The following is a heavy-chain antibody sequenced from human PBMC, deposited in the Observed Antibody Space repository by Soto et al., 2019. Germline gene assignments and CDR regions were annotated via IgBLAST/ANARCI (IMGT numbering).Heavy chain of an antibody. V-gene: IGHV1-2*04. CDR1: GYAFSQFY. CDR3: ARESGGTTATLDYYYFYMDV. Sequence: QVQLVQSGAEVKKPGASVKVSCKASGYAFSQFYIHWMRQAPGQGLEWMGWINPNSGRTKFAQNFQGWVTMTRDTSIKTVYMELSGLRSDATADYYCARESGGTTATLDYYYFYMDVWGKGTTVTVSS. J-gene: IGHJ6*03. CDR2: INPNSGRT. D-gene: IGHD4-17*01.